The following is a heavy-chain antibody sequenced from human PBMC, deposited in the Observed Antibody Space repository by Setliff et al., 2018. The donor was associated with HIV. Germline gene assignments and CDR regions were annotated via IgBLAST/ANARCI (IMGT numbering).Heavy chain of an antibody. CDR2: IYNSGYS. D-gene: IGHD5-12*01. V-gene: IGHV4-59*01. J-gene: IGHJ6*02. CDR1: GASISSYY. CDR3: ARGDGYRSNDAYYDTGMDV. Sequence: SETLSLTCKVPGASISSYYWSWVRQPPGKGLEWIGYIYNSGYSNSKPSLKSRVTMSLDTSKNQFSLELTSVTAADTAVYFCARGDGYRSNDAYYDTGMDVWGQGITVTVSS.